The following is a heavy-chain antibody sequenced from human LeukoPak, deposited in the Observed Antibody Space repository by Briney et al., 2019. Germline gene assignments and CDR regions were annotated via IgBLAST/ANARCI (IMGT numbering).Heavy chain of an antibody. V-gene: IGHV1-46*01. Sequence: ASVKVSSKASGYTFTSYYMHWVRQAPGQGLEWMGIINPSGGSTSYAQKFQGRVTMTRDTSTSTVYMELSSLRSEDTAVYYCARDLNPFHSSSWTAFDYWGQGTLVTVSS. J-gene: IGHJ4*02. D-gene: IGHD6-13*01. CDR2: INPSGGST. CDR1: GYTFTSYY. CDR3: ARDLNPFHSSSWTAFDY.